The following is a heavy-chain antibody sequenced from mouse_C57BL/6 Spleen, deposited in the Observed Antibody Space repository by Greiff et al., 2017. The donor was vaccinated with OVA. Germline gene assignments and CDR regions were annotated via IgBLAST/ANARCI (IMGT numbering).Heavy chain of an antibody. Sequence: VMLVESGAELVRPGASVKLSCKASGYTFTDYYINWVKQRPGQGLEWIARIYPGSGNTYYNEKFKGKATLTAEKSSSTAYMQLSSLTSEDSAVYFCARELIAMDYWGQGTSVTVSS. V-gene: IGHV1-76*01. CDR3: ARELIAMDY. CDR1: GYTFTDYY. D-gene: IGHD2-12*01. J-gene: IGHJ4*01. CDR2: IYPGSGNT.